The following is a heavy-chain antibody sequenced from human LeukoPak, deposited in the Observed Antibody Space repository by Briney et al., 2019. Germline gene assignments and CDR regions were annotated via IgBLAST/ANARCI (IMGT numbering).Heavy chain of an antibody. Sequence: SETLSLTCAVYGGSFSGYYWSWIRQPPGKGLEWIGEINHSGSTNYNPSLKSRVTISVDASKNQFSLKLSFVTAADTAVYYCARVPPRGTWGQGTLVTVSS. V-gene: IGHV4-34*01. CDR1: GGSFSGYY. CDR2: INHSGST. J-gene: IGHJ5*02. CDR3: ARVPPRGT.